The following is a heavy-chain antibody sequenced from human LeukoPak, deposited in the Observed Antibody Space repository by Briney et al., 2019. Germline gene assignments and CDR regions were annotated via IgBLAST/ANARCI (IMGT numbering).Heavy chain of an antibody. V-gene: IGHV1-46*01. CDR3: ARADWNNWFDP. J-gene: IGHJ5*02. Sequence: ASVKVSCKASGYTFTSYYMHWVRQAPGQGLEWMGIINPSGGSTSYAQKFQGRVTMTRDTSTSTVYMELSSLRSDDTAVYYCARADWNNWFDPWGQGTLVTVSS. CDR2: INPSGGST. D-gene: IGHD3/OR15-3a*01. CDR1: GYTFTSYY.